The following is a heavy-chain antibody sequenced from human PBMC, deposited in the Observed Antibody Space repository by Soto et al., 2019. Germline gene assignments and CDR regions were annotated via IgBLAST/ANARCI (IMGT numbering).Heavy chain of an antibody. V-gene: IGHV3-21*01. J-gene: IGHJ6*02. CDR3: ARVSSSSENPPYYYYGMDV. Sequence: EVQLVESGGGLVKPGGSLRLSCAASGFTFSSYSMNWVRQAPGKGLEWVSSISSSSSYIYYADSVKGRFTISRDNAKNSLYLQMNSLRAEDTAVYYCARVSSSSENPPYYYYGMDVWGQGTTVTVSS. CDR1: GFTFSSYS. D-gene: IGHD6-6*01. CDR2: ISSSSSYI.